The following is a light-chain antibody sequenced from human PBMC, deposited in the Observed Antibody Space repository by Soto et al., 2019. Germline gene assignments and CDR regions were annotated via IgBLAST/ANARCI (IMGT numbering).Light chain of an antibody. V-gene: IGLV1-51*01. CDR1: SSNIGSNN. CDR2: DNN. Sequence: QSVLTQPPSASGTPGQNVTISCSGSSSNIGSNNVNWYQLLPGAAPKLLIYDNNKRPSGIPARFSGAKSGTSATLAITGLQTGDEADYYCGTWDSSLTSVLFGGGTKVTVL. CDR3: GTWDSSLTSVL. J-gene: IGLJ2*01.